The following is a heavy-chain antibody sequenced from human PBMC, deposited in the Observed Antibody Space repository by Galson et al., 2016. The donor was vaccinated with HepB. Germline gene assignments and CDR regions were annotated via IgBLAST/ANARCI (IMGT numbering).Heavy chain of an antibody. D-gene: IGHD4-11*01. CDR2: ISPSSGGT. V-gene: IGHV1-2*02. J-gene: IGHJ4*02. CDR3: AREAAPGDDYSLAY. Sequence: SVKVSCKASKYTFTVYYIHWVRQAPGQGLEWMGWISPSSGGTNYAQKFQGRVTMTRDTSITTAYMELSGLRSDDTAVYYCAREAAPGDDYSLAYWGQGTLVTVSS. CDR1: KYTFTVYY.